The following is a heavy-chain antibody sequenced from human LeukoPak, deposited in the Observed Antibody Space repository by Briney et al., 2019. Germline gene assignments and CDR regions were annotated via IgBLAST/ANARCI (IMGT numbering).Heavy chain of an antibody. J-gene: IGHJ4*02. Sequence: GGSLRLSCAASGFTFSTYGIHWVRHAPGKGLEWVAFIRYDGSDKYYADSVKGRFTISRDNSKNTLYLQMNSLRAEDTAIYYCAKAQAYGDSGAGLFDYWGQGTLVTVSS. CDR3: AKAQAYGDSGAGLFDY. CDR1: GFTFSTYG. D-gene: IGHD4-17*01. CDR2: IRYDGSDK. V-gene: IGHV3-30*02.